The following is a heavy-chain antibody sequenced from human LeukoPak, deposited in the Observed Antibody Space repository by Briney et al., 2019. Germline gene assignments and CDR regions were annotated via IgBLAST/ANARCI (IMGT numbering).Heavy chain of an antibody. CDR3: AKGMSGSLGAFDI. CDR2: ISYDGSNT. V-gene: IGHV3-30-3*01. Sequence: GRSLRLSCAASGFTFRDYAIHWVRQAPGKGLEWVAVISYDGSNTYYTDSVKGRFTISRDNSMDTLYLQMNSLRTEDTAVYYCAKGMSGSLGAFDIWGQGTMITVSS. CDR1: GFTFRDYA. J-gene: IGHJ3*02. D-gene: IGHD1-26*01.